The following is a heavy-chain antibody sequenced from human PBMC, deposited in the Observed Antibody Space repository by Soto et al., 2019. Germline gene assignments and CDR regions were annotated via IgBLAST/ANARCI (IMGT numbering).Heavy chain of an antibody. D-gene: IGHD2-21*01. J-gene: IGHJ4*02. CDR2: ISTYNGNT. V-gene: IGHV1-18*04. CDR1: GYTFTLYG. Sequence: QVQLVQSGSEVNKPGASVKVSCKTSGYTFTLYGISWVRQAPGQGLEWMGWISTYNGNTKYAQKLQGRVTMTTDTSPSTAYMELRSRKSDDTAVYYCARMIASAVDYWGQGTLVTVSS. CDR3: ARMIASAVDY.